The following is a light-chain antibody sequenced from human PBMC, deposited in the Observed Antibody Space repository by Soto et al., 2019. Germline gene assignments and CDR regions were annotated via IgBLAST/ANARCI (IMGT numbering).Light chain of an antibody. V-gene: IGKV3-15*01. Sequence: EIVMTQSPATLSLSPGETATLSCRASQSVHSNLAWFQQHPGQAPRLLIYGASSRATGIPVRFSGSGSGTEFTLTISSLQPEDFAVYYCQQYYSYPQTFGQGTKVEIK. CDR2: GAS. CDR1: QSVHSN. CDR3: QQYYSYPQT. J-gene: IGKJ1*01.